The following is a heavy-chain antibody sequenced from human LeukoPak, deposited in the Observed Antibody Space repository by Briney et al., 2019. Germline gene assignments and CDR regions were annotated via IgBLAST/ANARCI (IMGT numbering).Heavy chain of an antibody. CDR3: TSWGDTTAEYFQR. Sequence: GGSLRLSCAASGFTFSSYAMSWVRQAPGKGLEWVAHINPDGRDTYYVDSVRGRFTISRDNAQNSMYLQMNSLRVEDTAVYYCTSWGDTTAEYFQRWGQGTLVTVSS. CDR1: GFTFSSYA. J-gene: IGHJ1*01. CDR2: INPDGRDT. V-gene: IGHV3-7*01. D-gene: IGHD2-21*02.